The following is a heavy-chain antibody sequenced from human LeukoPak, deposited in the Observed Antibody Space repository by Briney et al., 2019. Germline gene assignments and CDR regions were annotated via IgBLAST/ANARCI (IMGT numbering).Heavy chain of an antibody. CDR3: ARVPEKDDFWSGYVGHYYYMDV. D-gene: IGHD3-3*01. Sequence: GGSLRLSCAASGFTFSSYAMHWARQAPGKGLEWVAVISYDGSNKYYADSVKGRFTISRDNSKNTLYLQMNSLRGEDTAVYYCARVPEKDDFWSGYVGHYYYMDVWGKGTTVTVSS. J-gene: IGHJ6*03. CDR2: ISYDGSNK. V-gene: IGHV3-30-3*01. CDR1: GFTFSSYA.